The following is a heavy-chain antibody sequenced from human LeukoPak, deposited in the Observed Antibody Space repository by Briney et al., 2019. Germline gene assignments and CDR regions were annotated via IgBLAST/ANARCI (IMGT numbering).Heavy chain of an antibody. V-gene: IGHV3-48*01. Sequence: GGSLRLSCAASGFTFSSYSMNWVRQAPGKGLEWVSYISSSSSTIYYADSVKGRFTISRDNAKNSLYLQMNSLRAEDTVVYYCARDRRSSIVVVVAATYYFDYWGQGTLVTVSS. J-gene: IGHJ4*02. D-gene: IGHD2-15*01. CDR2: ISSSSSTI. CDR3: ARDRRSSIVVVVAATYYFDY. CDR1: GFTFSSYS.